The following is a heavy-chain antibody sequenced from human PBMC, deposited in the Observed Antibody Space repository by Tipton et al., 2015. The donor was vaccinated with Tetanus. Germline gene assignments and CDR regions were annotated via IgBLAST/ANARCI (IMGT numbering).Heavy chain of an antibody. Sequence: LVKPTQTLTLTCTFSGFSLSTSGVGVGWIRQPPGKALEWLALIYWNDDKRYSPSLKSRLTITKDTSKNQVVLTMTNMDPVDTATYYCAHRLPGPAEGLVPAAKDWFDPWGQGTLVTVSS. D-gene: IGHD2-2*01. CDR1: GFSLSTSGVG. J-gene: IGHJ5*02. CDR2: IYWNDDK. V-gene: IGHV2-5*01. CDR3: AHRLPGPAEGLVPAAKDWFDP.